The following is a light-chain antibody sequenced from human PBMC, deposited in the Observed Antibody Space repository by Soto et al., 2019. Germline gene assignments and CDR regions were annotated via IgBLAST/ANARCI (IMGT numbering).Light chain of an antibody. CDR2: KND. Sequence: QSVLTQPPSASGTPGQRVTISCSGSSSNIGSNYVYWYQQLQGTAPKLLIYKNDQRPSGVPDRFSGSKSGTSASLAISGLRSEDEADYYCAAWDDSLSGLFGGGTKLTVL. J-gene: IGLJ2*01. CDR1: SSNIGSNY. V-gene: IGLV1-47*01. CDR3: AAWDDSLSGL.